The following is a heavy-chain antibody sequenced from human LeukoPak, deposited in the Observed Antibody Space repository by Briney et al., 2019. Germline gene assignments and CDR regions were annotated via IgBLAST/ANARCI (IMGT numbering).Heavy chain of an antibody. D-gene: IGHD3-10*01. CDR3: AKTPYGQVAFDI. CDR2: IAYDGSYT. CDR1: GFAFSSFG. J-gene: IGHJ3*02. Sequence: GGSLRLSCTASGFAFSSFGMHWVSQAPGKGLEWVGVIAYDGSYTYYTDSVKGRFTISRDNSKNTVYLQMSSLRAEDTAVYYCAKTPYGQVAFDIWGHGTMVTASS. V-gene: IGHV3-30*18.